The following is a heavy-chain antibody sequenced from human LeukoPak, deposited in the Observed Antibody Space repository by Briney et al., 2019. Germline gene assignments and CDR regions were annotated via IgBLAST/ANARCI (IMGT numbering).Heavy chain of an antibody. CDR1: GFSFNSYW. D-gene: IGHD3-10*01. CDR2: ISNDGRST. Sequence: PGGSLRLSCAASGFSFNSYWMHWVRQAPGSGLVWVSRISNDGRSTSFADSVKGRFTISRDNAKNTLYLQMNSLSAEDTAVYYCTRGREGNYGLFDSWGQGTLATVSS. V-gene: IGHV3-74*01. CDR3: TRGREGNYGLFDS. J-gene: IGHJ4*02.